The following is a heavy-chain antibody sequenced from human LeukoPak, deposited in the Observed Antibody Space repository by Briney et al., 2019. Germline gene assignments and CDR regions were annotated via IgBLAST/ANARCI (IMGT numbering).Heavy chain of an antibody. Sequence: PGGSLRLSCAASGFTFSSYWMSWVRQAPGKGLEWVANIKQDGSEKYYVDSVKGRFTISRGNSKNTLYLQMNSLRAEDTAVYYCAKARIGYYYYYMDVWGKGTTVTVSS. CDR2: IKQDGSEK. CDR1: GFTFSSYW. V-gene: IGHV3-7*03. CDR3: AKARIGYYYYYMDV. J-gene: IGHJ6*03.